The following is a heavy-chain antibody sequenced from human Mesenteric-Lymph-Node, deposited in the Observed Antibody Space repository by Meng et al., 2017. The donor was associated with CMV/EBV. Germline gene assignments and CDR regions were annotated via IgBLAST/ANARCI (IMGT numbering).Heavy chain of an antibody. CDR3: GYSSGWYTDH. V-gene: IGHV3-7*01. CDR2: IKPDGSEM. D-gene: IGHD6-19*01. J-gene: IGHJ1*01. CDR1: GFTFSVYW. Sequence: GGSLRLSCAASGFTFSVYWMSWVRQAPGKGLEWVANIKPDGSEMAYVDSVKGRFTISRDNAKNSMYLQMNSLRVEDTAVYYCGYSSGWYTDHWGQGTLVTVSS.